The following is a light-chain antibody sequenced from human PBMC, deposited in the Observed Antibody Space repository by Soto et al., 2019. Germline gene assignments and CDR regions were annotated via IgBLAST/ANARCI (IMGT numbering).Light chain of an antibody. J-gene: IGLJ2*01. CDR3: CSYATSPTLV. CDR2: AGS. CDR1: SSDVGTYNL. Sequence: QSALTQPASLSGSPGQSITISCTGSSSDVGTYNLVSWYQHHPGKAPKVMIYAGSERPSGVSHRFSGSTSGNTASLTISGLQAEDEANYYCCSYATSPTLVFGGGTKLTVL. V-gene: IGLV2-23*01.